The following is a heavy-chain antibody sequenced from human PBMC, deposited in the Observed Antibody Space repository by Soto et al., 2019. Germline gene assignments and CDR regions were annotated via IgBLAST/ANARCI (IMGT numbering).Heavy chain of an antibody. D-gene: IGHD3-3*01. V-gene: IGHV4-30-2*01. CDR1: GGSISSGGYS. CDR3: AAGEIFGVVPLDY. Sequence: QLQLQESGSGLVKPSQTLSLTCAVSGGSISSGGYSWSWIRQPPGKGLEWIGYIYHSGSTYYNPSLKSRVTISVDRAKNQCSLKLSSVTAADTAVYYCAAGEIFGVVPLDYWGQGTLVTVSS. CDR2: IYHSGST. J-gene: IGHJ4*02.